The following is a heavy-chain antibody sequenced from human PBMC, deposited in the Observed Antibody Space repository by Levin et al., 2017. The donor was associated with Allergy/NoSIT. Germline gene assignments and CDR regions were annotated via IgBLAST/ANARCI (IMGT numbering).Heavy chain of an antibody. V-gene: IGHV3-64D*06. CDR1: GFTFSSYA. CDR2: ISSNGGST. Sequence: GESLKISCSASGFTFSSYAMHWVRQAPGKGLEYVSAISSNGGSTYYADSVKGRFTISRDNSKDTLYLQMSSLRAEDTAVYYCVKDQNLSGYSGYGHYWGQGTLVTVSS. CDR3: VKDQNLSGYSGYGHY. J-gene: IGHJ4*02. D-gene: IGHD5-12*01.